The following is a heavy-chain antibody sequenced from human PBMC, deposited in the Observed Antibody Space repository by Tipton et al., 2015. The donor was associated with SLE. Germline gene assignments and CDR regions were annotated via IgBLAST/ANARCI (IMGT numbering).Heavy chain of an antibody. Sequence: TLSLTCTVSGGSISSASYYWNWIRQPAGKGLEWIGRIFTSGYTDYNPPLNSRVTISVDASKNQFSLRMASVTAADTAVYYCARELDTFDIWGQGTMVTVSS. CDR1: GGSISSASYY. J-gene: IGHJ3*02. V-gene: IGHV4-61*02. CDR3: ARELDTFDI. CDR2: IFTSGYT.